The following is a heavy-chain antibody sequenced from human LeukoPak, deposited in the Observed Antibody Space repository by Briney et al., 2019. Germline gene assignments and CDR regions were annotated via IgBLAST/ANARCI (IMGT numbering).Heavy chain of an antibody. V-gene: IGHV4-38-2*01. J-gene: IGHJ6*03. CDR2: IFQSGST. Sequence: KASETLSLTCAVSGYSISNSYYWGWIRQPPGKGLEWIGNIFQSGSTFYNPSLKSRVTISVDTSKNQFTLKLSSVIAADTAVYYCARHGSAGHYYYYMDVWGKGTTVTVSS. CDR1: GYSISNSYY. D-gene: IGHD5-24*01. CDR3: ARHGSAGHYYYYMDV.